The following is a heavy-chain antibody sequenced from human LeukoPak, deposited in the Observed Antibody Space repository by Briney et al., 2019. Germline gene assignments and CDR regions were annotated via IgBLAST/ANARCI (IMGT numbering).Heavy chain of an antibody. Sequence: GESLKISCKGSGYSFTSYWIGRVRQMPGKGLEWMGIIYPGDSDTRYSPSFQGQVTISADKSISTAYLQWSSLKASDTAMYYCARHGRAYSSFADFDYWGQGTLVTVSS. CDR2: IYPGDSDT. CDR3: ARHGRAYSSFADFDY. J-gene: IGHJ4*02. V-gene: IGHV5-51*01. CDR1: GYSFTSYW. D-gene: IGHD6-6*01.